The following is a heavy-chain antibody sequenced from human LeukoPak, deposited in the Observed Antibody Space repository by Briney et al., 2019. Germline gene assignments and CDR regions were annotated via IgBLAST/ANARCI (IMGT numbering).Heavy chain of an antibody. Sequence: PGGSLRLSCAASGFTFSSYNMNWVRQAPGKGLEWVSYISTSSSTIYYADSVKGRFTISRDNAKTSLYLQMNSLREEDTAVYYCAREQFSGGWYPFDYWGQGTLVTVSS. CDR3: AREQFSGGWYPFDY. CDR2: ISTSSSTI. J-gene: IGHJ4*02. V-gene: IGHV3-48*02. D-gene: IGHD6-19*01. CDR1: GFTFSSYN.